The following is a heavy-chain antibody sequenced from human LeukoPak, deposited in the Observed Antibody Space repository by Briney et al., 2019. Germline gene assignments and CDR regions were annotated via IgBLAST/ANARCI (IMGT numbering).Heavy chain of an antibody. CDR3: ASRLFWSGYSDAFDI. Sequence: GGSLRLSCAASGFTFSSYSMNWVRQAPGKGLEWVSSISSSSSYIYYADSVKGRFTISRDNAKNSLYLQMNSLRAEDTAVYYCASRLFWSGYSDAFDIWGQGTMVTVSS. D-gene: IGHD3-3*01. J-gene: IGHJ3*02. CDR1: GFTFSSYS. V-gene: IGHV3-21*01. CDR2: ISSSSSYI.